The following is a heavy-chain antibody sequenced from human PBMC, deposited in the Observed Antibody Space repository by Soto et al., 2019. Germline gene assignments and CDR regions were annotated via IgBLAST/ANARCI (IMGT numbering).Heavy chain of an antibody. CDR3: ARDRDYGDYDS. V-gene: IGHV4-59*01. CDR2: ISYTGST. J-gene: IGHJ4*02. Sequence: QVQLQQSGPGLVKPSETLSLNCGVSDGAMGSCYWTWIRQAPGKGLEWLGCISYTGSTIYNPSLKSRVNMSVDTSNKQFSLRLNSVTAADTAVYYCARDRDYGDYDSWGQGTLVTVSS. D-gene: IGHD4-17*01. CDR1: DGAMGSCY.